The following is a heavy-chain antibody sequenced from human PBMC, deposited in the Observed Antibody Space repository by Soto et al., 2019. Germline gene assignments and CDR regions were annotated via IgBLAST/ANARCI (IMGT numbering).Heavy chain of an antibody. Sequence: GESLKISCKGSGNSFSGYWIGWVRQSPGKGLEWMGIIYPDNSDTRYSPYFEGQVTISADKSISTAYLQWSSLTASDTAVYSCASPAYIDFHYGAFDIWGQGTVVIVAS. CDR3: ASPAYIDFHYGAFDI. D-gene: IGHD3-10*01. J-gene: IGHJ3*02. V-gene: IGHV5-51*01. CDR1: GNSFSGYW. CDR2: IYPDNSDT.